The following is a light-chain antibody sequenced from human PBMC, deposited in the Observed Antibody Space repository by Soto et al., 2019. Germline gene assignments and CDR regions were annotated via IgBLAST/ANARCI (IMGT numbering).Light chain of an antibody. CDR3: CSYAGNSKV. J-gene: IGLJ1*01. CDR2: EVT. Sequence: QSLLTQPAPLSWAPGQSITIPRTGANGDVGSYNLVSWYQQHPGKAPKLLIYEVTERPSGVSNRFSGSKSGNTASLTISGLQPDDEADYYCCSYAGNSKVFGAGTKVTVL. CDR1: NGDVGSYNL. V-gene: IGLV2-23*02.